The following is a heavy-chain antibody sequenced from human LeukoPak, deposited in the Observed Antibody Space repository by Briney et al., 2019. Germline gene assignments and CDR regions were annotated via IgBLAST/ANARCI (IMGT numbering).Heavy chain of an antibody. V-gene: IGHV1-2*02. Sequence: ASVKVSCKASGYTFTGYYMNWVRQAPGQGLEWMGWINSDSGFTEYAQKFQGRVTMTRDTSITTVYMDLTRLTSDDTAVYYCARNFDMKGFDPWGQGTLVTVSS. J-gene: IGHJ5*02. CDR3: ARNFDMKGFDP. CDR2: INSDSGFT. CDR1: GYTFTGYY. D-gene: IGHD3-9*01.